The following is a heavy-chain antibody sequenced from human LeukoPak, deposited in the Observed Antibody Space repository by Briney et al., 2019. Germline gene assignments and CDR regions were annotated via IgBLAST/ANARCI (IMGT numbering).Heavy chain of an antibody. CDR2: ISGSGGST. Sequence: GSLRLSCAASGFTFSSYAMSWVRQAPGKGLEWVSAISGSGGSTYYADSVKGRFTISRDNAKNSLYLQMNSLRAEDTAAYYCAREIRGYSYFDYWGQGTLVTVSS. CDR1: GFTFSSYA. V-gene: IGHV3-23*01. J-gene: IGHJ4*02. D-gene: IGHD1-26*01. CDR3: AREIRGYSYFDY.